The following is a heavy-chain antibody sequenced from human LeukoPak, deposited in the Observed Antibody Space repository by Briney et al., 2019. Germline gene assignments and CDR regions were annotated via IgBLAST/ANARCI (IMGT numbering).Heavy chain of an antibody. CDR2: IRYDGSNK. CDR3: ARKAGYYFGSGDY. J-gene: IGHJ4*02. D-gene: IGHD3-10*01. V-gene: IGHV3-30*02. Sequence: GGSLRLSCAASGFTFSSYGMHWVRQAPGKGLEWVAFIRYDGSNKYYADSVKGRFTISRDNSKNTLYLQMNSLRAEDTAVYYCARKAGYYFGSGDYWGQGTLVTVSS. CDR1: GFTFSSYG.